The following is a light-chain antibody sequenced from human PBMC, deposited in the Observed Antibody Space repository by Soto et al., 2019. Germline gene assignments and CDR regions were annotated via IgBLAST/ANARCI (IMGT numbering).Light chain of an antibody. J-gene: IGKJ4*01. Sequence: DVVMTQSPLSLPVTLGQPASISCRSSLSLVFSDGNTYLNWFQQRPGQSPRRLIYKVSNRDSGVPDRFSGSRSGTDFTLKISRVEVEDVGVYYCMQGTHWPLTFCGGTRVQIK. CDR2: KVS. CDR3: MQGTHWPLT. V-gene: IGKV2-30*01. CDR1: LSLVFSDGNTY.